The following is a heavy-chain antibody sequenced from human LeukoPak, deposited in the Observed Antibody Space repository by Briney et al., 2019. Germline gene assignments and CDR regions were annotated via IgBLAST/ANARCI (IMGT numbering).Heavy chain of an antibody. J-gene: IGHJ5*02. V-gene: IGHV4-59*08. D-gene: IGHD6-19*01. Sequence: KASETLSLTCTVSGGSISSYYWSWIRQPPGKGLEWIGYIYYSGSTNYNPSLKSRVTISVDTSNNQFSLKLSSVTAADTAVYYCARPSSSGWYGGFDPWGQGTLVTVSS. CDR1: GGSISSYY. CDR2: IYYSGST. CDR3: ARPSSSGWYGGFDP.